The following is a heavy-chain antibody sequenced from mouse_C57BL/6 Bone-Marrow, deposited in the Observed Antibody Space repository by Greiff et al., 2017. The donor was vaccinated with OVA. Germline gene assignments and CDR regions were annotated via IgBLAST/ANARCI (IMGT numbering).Heavy chain of an antibody. J-gene: IGHJ2*01. CDR3: ARDYYYCSSYDY. V-gene: IGHV1-81*01. D-gene: IGHD1-1*01. Sequence: QVQLKQSGAELARPGASVKLSCKASGYTFTSYGISWVKQRTGQGLEWIGEIYTRSGNTYYNEKFKGKDTLTADKSSSTAYMELRSLTSEDSAFYFWARDYYYCSSYDYWGQGTTLTVSS. CDR2: IYTRSGNT. CDR1: GYTFTSYG.